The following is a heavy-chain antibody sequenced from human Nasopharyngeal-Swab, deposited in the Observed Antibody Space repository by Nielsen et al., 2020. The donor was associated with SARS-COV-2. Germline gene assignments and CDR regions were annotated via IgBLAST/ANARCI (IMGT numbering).Heavy chain of an antibody. Sequence: GSLRLSCTTSGFTFGAYAMSWFRQAPGKGLEWVAFIRSKAHSATRTYAASVKGRFTISRDDSKNIAYLQMNSLETEDTGVYYCTRYSIRAYYYAMDVWGQGTTVTVSS. V-gene: IGHV3-49*03. J-gene: IGHJ6*02. CDR2: IRSKAHSATR. CDR1: GFTFGAYA. D-gene: IGHD3-10*01. CDR3: TRYSIRAYYYAMDV.